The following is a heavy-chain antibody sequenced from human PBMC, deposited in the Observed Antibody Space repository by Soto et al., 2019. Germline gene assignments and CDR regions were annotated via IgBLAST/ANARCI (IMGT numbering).Heavy chain of an antibody. CDR3: AKDRYYYDSSAAGVSDY. J-gene: IGHJ4*02. V-gene: IGHV3-30*18. D-gene: IGHD3-22*01. CDR1: GFTFSSHG. CDR2: ISYDGSNK. Sequence: QVQLEESGGGVVQPGRSLRLSCAASGFTFSSHGMHWVRQAPGKGLEWVAVISYDGSNKYHADSVKGRLTISRDNSKNTLYLQMNSLRAEDTAVYYCAKDRYYYDSSAAGVSDYLGQGTLVTVSS.